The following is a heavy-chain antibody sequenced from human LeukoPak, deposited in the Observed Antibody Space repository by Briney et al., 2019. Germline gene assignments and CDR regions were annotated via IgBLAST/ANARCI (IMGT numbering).Heavy chain of an antibody. CDR3: AKETALAYYDILTGYSALSDY. CDR2: ISGSGGST. V-gene: IGHV3-23*01. D-gene: IGHD3-9*01. J-gene: IGHJ4*02. Sequence: GGSLRLSCAASGFTFSSYAMSWVRQAPGKGLECVSAISGSGGSTYYADSVKGRFTISRDNSKNTLYPQMNSLRAEDTAVYYCAKETALAYYDILTGYSALSDYWGQGTLVTVSS. CDR1: GFTFSSYA.